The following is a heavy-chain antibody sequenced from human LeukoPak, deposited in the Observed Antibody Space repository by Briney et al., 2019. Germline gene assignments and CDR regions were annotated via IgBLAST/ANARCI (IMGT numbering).Heavy chain of an antibody. J-gene: IGHJ4*02. CDR3: ARAADSSSYYPPTYPDY. CDR1: GFTFSSYA. Sequence: PGGSLRLSCAASGFTFSSYAMHWVRQATGKGLEWVSAIATTGDTYYPDSVKGRFTISRENAKNSLYLQMNSLRAEDTAVYYCARAADSSSYYPPTYPDYWGQGTLVTVSS. D-gene: IGHD3-22*01. V-gene: IGHV3-13*01. CDR2: IATTGDT.